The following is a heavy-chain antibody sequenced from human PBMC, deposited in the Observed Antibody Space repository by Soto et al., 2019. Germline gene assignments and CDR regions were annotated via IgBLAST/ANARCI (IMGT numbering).Heavy chain of an antibody. Sequence: GASVKVSCKASGYTFTSYAMHWVRQAPGQRLEWMGWINAGNGNTKYSQKFQGRVTITRDTSASTAYMELSSLRSEDTAVYYCARVGPGPKFSEKNVPAAIPLYYYYGMDVWGQGTTVTVSS. CDR2: INAGNGNT. CDR3: ARVGPGPKFSEKNVPAAIPLYYYYGMDV. CDR1: GYTFTSYA. V-gene: IGHV1-3*01. J-gene: IGHJ6*02. D-gene: IGHD2-2*02.